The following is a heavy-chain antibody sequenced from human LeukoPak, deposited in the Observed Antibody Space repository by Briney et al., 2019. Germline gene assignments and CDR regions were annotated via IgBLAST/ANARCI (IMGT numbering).Heavy chain of an antibody. Sequence: GGSLRLSCAASGFTFSSYGMHWVRQAPGKGLEWVAVISYDGSNKYYADSVKGRFTISRDNSKNTLYLQMNSLRAEDTAVYYCAKEGLSFYLDYWGQGTLVTVSS. CDR3: AKEGLSFYLDY. J-gene: IGHJ4*02. CDR2: ISYDGSNK. D-gene: IGHD2/OR15-2a*01. CDR1: GFTFSSYG. V-gene: IGHV3-30*18.